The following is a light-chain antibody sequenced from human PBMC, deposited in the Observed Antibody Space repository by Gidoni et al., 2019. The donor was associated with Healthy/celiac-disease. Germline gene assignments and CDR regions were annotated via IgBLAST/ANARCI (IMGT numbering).Light chain of an antibody. CDR2: DAS. Sequence: EIVLPQSPATLSLSPGERATLSCRASQSVSSYLAWYQQKPGQAPRLLIYDASTRATGIPARFSGSGSGTDFTPTISSLEPADFAVYYCQQRSNWPSLTFGGGTKVEIK. V-gene: IGKV3-11*01. CDR1: QSVSSY. J-gene: IGKJ4*01. CDR3: QQRSNWPSLT.